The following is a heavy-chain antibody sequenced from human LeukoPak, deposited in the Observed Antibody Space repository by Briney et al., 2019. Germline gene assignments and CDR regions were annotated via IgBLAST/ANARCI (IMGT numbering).Heavy chain of an antibody. V-gene: IGHV3-23*01. CDR1: GFTFSSYA. CDR3: AKRLEVVATTIDY. Sequence: GGSLRLSCAASGFTFSSYAMSWVRQAPGKGLEWVSAISGSGANTYYADSVKGRFTISRDNSKNTLYLQMNSLRGEDTAVYYCAKRLEVVATTIDYWGQGTLVTVSS. CDR2: ISGSGANT. D-gene: IGHD5-12*01. J-gene: IGHJ4*02.